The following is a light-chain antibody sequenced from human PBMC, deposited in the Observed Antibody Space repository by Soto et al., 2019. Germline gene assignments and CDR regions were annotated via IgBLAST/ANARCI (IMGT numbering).Light chain of an antibody. CDR3: QQYNNWPPWT. Sequence: EIVMTQSPATLSVSPGERATLSCRASQSVSSNLAWDQQKPGQAPRLLIYGASTRATGIPARFSGSGSGTDFTRTISSLPSEDLAVYCCQQYNNWPPWTFGQWNKVALK. CDR1: QSVSSN. V-gene: IGKV3-15*01. J-gene: IGKJ1*01. CDR2: GAS.